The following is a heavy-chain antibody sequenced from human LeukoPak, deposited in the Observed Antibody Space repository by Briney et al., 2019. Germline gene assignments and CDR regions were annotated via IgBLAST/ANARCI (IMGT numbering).Heavy chain of an antibody. D-gene: IGHD5-18*01. Sequence: SGTLSLTCGVSGGSITTTNFWSWVRQPPGGGLEWIGEISLRGRTQYNPSLKSRVTISVDTSKNQFSLKLSSVTAADTAVHYCARLFGYSYGLIDDWGQGTLVTVSS. CDR1: GGSITTTNF. J-gene: IGHJ4*02. CDR2: ISLRGRT. CDR3: ARLFGYSYGLIDD. V-gene: IGHV4-4*02.